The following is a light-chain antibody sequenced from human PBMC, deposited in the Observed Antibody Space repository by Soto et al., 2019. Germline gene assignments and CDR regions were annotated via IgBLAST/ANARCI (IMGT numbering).Light chain of an antibody. CDR3: SSYADGNTFYV. V-gene: IGLV2-11*01. CDR1: SSDVGGYNY. Sequence: QSVLTQPRSVSGSPGQSVTISCTGTSSDVGGYNYVSWYQQHPGKAPKLMIYDVSKRPSGVPDRFSGSKSGNTASLTISGLQAEDEADYYCSSYADGNTFYVFGTGTKVTVL. J-gene: IGLJ1*01. CDR2: DVS.